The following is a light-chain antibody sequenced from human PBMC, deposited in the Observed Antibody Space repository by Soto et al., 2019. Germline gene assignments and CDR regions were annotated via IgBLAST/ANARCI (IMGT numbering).Light chain of an antibody. CDR3: QQASKPPPT. CDR1: QSISRS. Sequence: DIQMTQSPSSLSASVGDRVTITCRASQSISRSLNWYQQKPGEAPKLLIYAASNLPTAVPSRFSGGGSWTYFTLTISSLQPEDFATYFCQQASKPPPTFGQGTSLEIK. V-gene: IGKV1-39*01. CDR2: AAS. J-gene: IGKJ2*01.